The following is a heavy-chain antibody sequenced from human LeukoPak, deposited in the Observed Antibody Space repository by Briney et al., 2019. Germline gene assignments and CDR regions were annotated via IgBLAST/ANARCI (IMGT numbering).Heavy chain of an antibody. CDR2: ISSSSIYI. CDR1: GFTFSSYW. CDR3: ARVLNHYYDSSGFDY. J-gene: IGHJ4*02. Sequence: GGSLRLSCVASGFTFSSYWMTWVRQAPGKGLEWVSSISSSSIYIYYADSVKGRFTISRDNSKNTLYLQMNSLRAEDTAVYYCARVLNHYYDSSGFDYWGQGTLVTVSS. V-gene: IGHV3-21*01. D-gene: IGHD3-22*01.